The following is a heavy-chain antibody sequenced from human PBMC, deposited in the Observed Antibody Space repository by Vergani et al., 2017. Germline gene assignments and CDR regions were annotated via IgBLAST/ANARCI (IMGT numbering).Heavy chain of an antibody. Sequence: EVQLVESGGGLVQPGGSLRLSCAASGFTVSSNYMSWVRQAPGKGLEWVSVIYSGGSTYYADSVKGRFTISRDNSKNTLYLQMNSLRAEDTAVYYCAGLGYSYEYAFDIWGQGTMVTVSS. CDR2: IYSGGST. D-gene: IGHD5-18*01. CDR3: AGLGYSYEYAFDI. CDR1: GFTVSSNY. V-gene: IGHV3-66*02. J-gene: IGHJ3*02.